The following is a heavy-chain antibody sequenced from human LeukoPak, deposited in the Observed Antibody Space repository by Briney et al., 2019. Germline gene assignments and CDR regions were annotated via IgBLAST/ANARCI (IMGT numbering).Heavy chain of an antibody. D-gene: IGHD1-26*01. J-gene: IGHJ4*02. CDR2: ISGSSGNT. Sequence: ASVKVSCKTSGYSFSGFGISWVRQSPGQGLELLGWISGSSGNTNYGRMVQDRATVTTDTSTSTAYMELRSLRSDDTAVYYCARAGAIVTSHFDSWGQGTLVTVSS. V-gene: IGHV1-18*04. CDR3: ARAGAIVTSHFDS. CDR1: GYSFSGFG.